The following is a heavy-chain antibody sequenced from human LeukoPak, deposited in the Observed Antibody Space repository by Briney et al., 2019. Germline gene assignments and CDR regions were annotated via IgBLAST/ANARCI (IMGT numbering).Heavy chain of an antibody. CDR2: INPNSGGT. Sequence: ASVKVSCKASGYTFTGYYMHWVRQAPGQGLEWMGWINPNSGGTNYAQKFQGRVTMTRDTSISTAYMELSSLRSEDTAVYYCARDGGGYSYGYYYYYYMDVWGKGTTVTVSS. V-gene: IGHV1-2*02. J-gene: IGHJ6*03. D-gene: IGHD5-18*01. CDR1: GYTFTGYY. CDR3: ARDGGGYSYGYYYYYYMDV.